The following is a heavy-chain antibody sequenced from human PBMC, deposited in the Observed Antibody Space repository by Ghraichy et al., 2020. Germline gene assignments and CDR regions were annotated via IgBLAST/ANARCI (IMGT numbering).Heavy chain of an antibody. D-gene: IGHD3-16*01. CDR1: GGSISSSSYY. CDR3: ARVWGTAAPGGPFVP. Sequence: SETLPLTCTVSGGSISSSSYYWGWIRQPPGKGLEWIGSIYYSGSTYYNPSLKSRVTISVDTSKNQFSLKLSSVTAADTAVYYCARVWGTAAPGGPFVPWGQGTLVTVSS. CDR2: IYYSGST. J-gene: IGHJ5*02. V-gene: IGHV4-39*07.